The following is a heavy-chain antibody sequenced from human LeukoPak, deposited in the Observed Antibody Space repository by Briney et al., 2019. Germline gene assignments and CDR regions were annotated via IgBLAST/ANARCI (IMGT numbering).Heavy chain of an antibody. CDR1: GGSITSYY. CDR2: IHNSGNT. V-gene: IGHV4-59*08. J-gene: IGHJ4*02. Sequence: NPSETLSLTCTVSGGSITSYYWSWIRQPPGKGLEWTAYIHNSGNTDYIPSLKSRVTISLDTSKNQLSLKLSSVTAADTAVYYCARHGIVASGSFDYWGRGTLVTVSS. D-gene: IGHD6-13*01. CDR3: ARHGIVASGSFDY.